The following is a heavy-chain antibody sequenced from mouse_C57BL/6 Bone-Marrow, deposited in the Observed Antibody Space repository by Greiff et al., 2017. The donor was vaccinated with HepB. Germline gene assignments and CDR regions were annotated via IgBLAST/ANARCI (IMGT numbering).Heavy chain of an antibody. J-gene: IGHJ4*01. Sequence: SGAELVMPGASVKLSCKASGYTFTSYWMHWVKQRPGQGLEWIGEIDPSDSYTNYNQKFKGKSTLTVDKSSSTAYMQLSSLTSEDSAVYYCARGGNYGAMDYWGQGTSVTVSS. V-gene: IGHV1-69*01. D-gene: IGHD2-1*01. CDR2: IDPSDSYT. CDR3: ARGGNYGAMDY. CDR1: GYTFTSYW.